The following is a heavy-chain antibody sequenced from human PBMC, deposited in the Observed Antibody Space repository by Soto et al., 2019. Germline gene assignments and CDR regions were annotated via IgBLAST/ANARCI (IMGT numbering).Heavy chain of an antibody. CDR1: GYTFTSYD. D-gene: IGHD3-3*01. J-gene: IGHJ6*02. CDR3: ARVSRITIFGATRYYGMDV. Sequence: ASVKVSCKASGYTFTSYDINWVLQATGQGLEWMGWMNPNSGNTGYAQKFQGRVTMTRNTSISTAYMELSSLRSEDTAVYYCARVSRITIFGATRYYGMDVWGQGTTVTVSS. V-gene: IGHV1-8*01. CDR2: MNPNSGNT.